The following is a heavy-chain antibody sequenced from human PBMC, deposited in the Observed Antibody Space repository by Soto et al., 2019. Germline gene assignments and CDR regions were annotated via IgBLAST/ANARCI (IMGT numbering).Heavy chain of an antibody. J-gene: IGHJ5*02. Sequence: SVKVSCKASGGTFSSYAISWVRQAPGQGLEWMGGIIPIFGTANYAQKFQGRVTITADESTSTAYMELSSLRSEDTAVYYCARVAIHRRPRGVAGRANPGWFDPWGQGTLVTVSS. CDR2: IIPIFGTA. V-gene: IGHV1-69*13. CDR1: GGTFSSYA. D-gene: IGHD2-21*01. CDR3: ARVAIHRRPRGVAGRANPGWFDP.